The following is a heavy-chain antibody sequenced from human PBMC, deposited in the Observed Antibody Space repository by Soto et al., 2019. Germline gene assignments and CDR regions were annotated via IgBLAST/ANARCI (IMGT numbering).Heavy chain of an antibody. CDR3: AKVTRVQVTHFDY. J-gene: IGHJ4*02. Sequence: EVQLLESGGGLVQPGGSLRLSCAASGFTFSSYAMSWVRQAPGKGLEWVSAISGSGGSTYYADSVKGRFTISRDNSKNTLDLQMNSLRAEDTAVYYCAKVTRVQVTHFDYWGQGTLVTVSS. CDR1: GFTFSSYA. D-gene: IGHD4-4*01. V-gene: IGHV3-23*01. CDR2: ISGSGGST.